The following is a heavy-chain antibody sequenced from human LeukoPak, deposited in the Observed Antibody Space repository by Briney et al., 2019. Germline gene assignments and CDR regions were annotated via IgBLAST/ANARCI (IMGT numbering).Heavy chain of an antibody. V-gene: IGHV3-7*03. CDR3: AKVFSSTPYSSSREGFDY. CDR1: GFTFSSYW. D-gene: IGHD6-13*01. Sequence: GGPLRLSCAASGFTFSSYWMSWVRQAPGKGREWVATIRQDGSQKYYVDSVKGRFTISRDNSKNTLYLQMNSLRAEDTAVYYCAKVFSSTPYSSSREGFDYWGQGTLVTVSS. CDR2: IRQDGSQK. J-gene: IGHJ4*02.